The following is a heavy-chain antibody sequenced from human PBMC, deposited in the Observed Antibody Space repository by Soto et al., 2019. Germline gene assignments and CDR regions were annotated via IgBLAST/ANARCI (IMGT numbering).Heavy chain of an antibody. Sequence: EVQLVESGGALVQPGGSLRLSCVASRFTFGDYPMNWVRQAPGKGLEWVSGISDTSIDTYYADSVKGRFTISRDNSQSVLFLHMSSLRAEDTALYYCAKTAATPCGVFVFDRWGQGTLVTVSS. CDR1: RFTFGDYP. D-gene: IGHD2-21*02. J-gene: IGHJ5*02. V-gene: IGHV3-23*04. CDR3: AKTAATPCGVFVFDR. CDR2: ISDTSIDT.